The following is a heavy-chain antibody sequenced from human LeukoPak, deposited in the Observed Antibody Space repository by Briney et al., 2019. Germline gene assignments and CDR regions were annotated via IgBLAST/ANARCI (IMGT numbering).Heavy chain of an antibody. D-gene: IGHD2-15*01. V-gene: IGHV3-23*01. J-gene: IGHJ4*02. Sequence: GGSLRLSCAASGFTFRSYVMSWVRLAPGKGLEWVSGLNTDGAWIYYADSVKGRFTISRDNSESTLYLQMNSLRVEDTAIYYCAKSTAPCSRGSCYSALESWGQGTLVTVSS. CDR1: GFTFRSYV. CDR3: AKSTAPCSRGSCYSALES. CDR2: LNTDGAWI.